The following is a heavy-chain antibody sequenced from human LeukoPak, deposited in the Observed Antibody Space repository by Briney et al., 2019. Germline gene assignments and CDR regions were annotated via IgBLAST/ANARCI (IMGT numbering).Heavy chain of an antibody. CDR1: GFTFSSYS. D-gene: IGHD1-26*01. CDR2: TYYSGST. Sequence: GSLRLSCAASGFTFSSYSMNWIRQPPGKGLEWIGSTYYSGSTYYNPSLKSRVTISVDTSKNQFSLKLSSVTAADTAVYYCARHRLAQWELLYSDYWGQGTLVTVSS. J-gene: IGHJ4*02. V-gene: IGHV4-39*01. CDR3: ARHRLAQWELLYSDY.